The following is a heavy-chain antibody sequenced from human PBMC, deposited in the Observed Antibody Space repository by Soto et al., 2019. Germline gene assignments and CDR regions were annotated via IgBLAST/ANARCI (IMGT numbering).Heavy chain of an antibody. D-gene: IGHD2-8*01. CDR1: GYTFTSYG. Sequence: ASVKVSCKASGYTFTSYGISWVRQAPGQGLEWMGWISAYNGNTNYAQKLQGRVTMTTDTSTSTAYMELRSLRSDDAAVYYCARDRALGYCTNGVCYDYYYYGMDVWGQGTTVTV. CDR3: ARDRALGYCTNGVCYDYYYYGMDV. V-gene: IGHV1-18*01. J-gene: IGHJ6*02. CDR2: ISAYNGNT.